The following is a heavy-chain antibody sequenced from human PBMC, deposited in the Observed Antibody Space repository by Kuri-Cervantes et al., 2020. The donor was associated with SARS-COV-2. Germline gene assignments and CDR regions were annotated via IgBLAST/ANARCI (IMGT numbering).Heavy chain of an antibody. Sequence: GESLKISCAASGFTFSSYAMHWVRQAPGKGLEWVAVISYDGSNKYYADSVKGRFTISRDNSKNTLYLQMNSLRAEDTAVYYCARDIWGCSYWGQGTLVTVYS. J-gene: IGHJ4*02. V-gene: IGHV3-30*04. CDR2: ISYDGSNK. CDR3: ARDIWGCSY. CDR1: GFTFSSYA. D-gene: IGHD7-27*01.